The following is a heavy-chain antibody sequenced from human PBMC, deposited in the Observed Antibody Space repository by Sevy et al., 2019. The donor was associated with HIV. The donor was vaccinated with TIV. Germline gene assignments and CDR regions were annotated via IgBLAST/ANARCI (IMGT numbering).Heavy chain of an antibody. D-gene: IGHD2-21*02. J-gene: IGHJ3*01. CDR1: GGSISTYY. Sequence: SETLSLTCTVSGGSISTYYWSWIRQPPGERPQWIGYIFHTGKTNYNPSLQTPVTISIDTSKNQFSLRLSSVTSADTAMYYCARLSRNNVVVTGVRRDGFDVWGQGTMVTVSS. CDR2: IFHTGKT. CDR3: ARLSRNNVVVTGVRRDGFDV. V-gene: IGHV4-59*01.